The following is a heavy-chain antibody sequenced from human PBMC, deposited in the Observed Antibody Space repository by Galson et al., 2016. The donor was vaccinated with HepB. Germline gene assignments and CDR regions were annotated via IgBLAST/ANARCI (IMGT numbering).Heavy chain of an antibody. D-gene: IGHD1-26*01. V-gene: IGHV3-30*18. J-gene: IGHJ6*02. CDR2: MSVDGSNK. CDR3: AKGHSQTYYYYYGMDV. CDR1: GFTFSNYG. Sequence: CLRLPCAAAGFTFSNYGMHWVRQAPGKGLEWVAVMSVDGSNKYYADSVKGRFIISRDNSKNTLCLQMNSLRAEDTAVYFCAKGHSQTYYYYYGMDVWGQGTTVTVSS.